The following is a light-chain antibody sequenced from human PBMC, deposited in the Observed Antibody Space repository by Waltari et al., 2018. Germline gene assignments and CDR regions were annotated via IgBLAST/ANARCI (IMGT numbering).Light chain of an antibody. CDR1: SSHIATNY. J-gene: IGLJ7*01. V-gene: IGLV1-47*01. CDR3: AVWDDSLGGPV. CDR2: RNN. Sequence: QSVLTQPPSASGTPGQRVTMSCSGSSSHIATNYVYWSQQFPGPAPKLLIYRNNERPSGVPDGFSGSKSGTSASLAISGLRSDDEADYYCAVWDDSLGGPVFGGGTQLTVL.